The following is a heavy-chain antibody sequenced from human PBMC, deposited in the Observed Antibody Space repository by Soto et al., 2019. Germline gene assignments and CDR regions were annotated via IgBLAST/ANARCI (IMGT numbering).Heavy chain of an antibody. CDR1: GYSFTSYW. D-gene: IGHD3-16*01. Sequence: GESLKISCQGSGYSFTSYWIGWVRQMPGKGLEWMGIIYPGDSDTRYSPSFQGQVTISADKSISTAYLQWSSLKASDTAMYYCARLNPYALMMSPGAFDIWGQGTMVTVSS. CDR3: ARLNPYALMMSPGAFDI. J-gene: IGHJ3*02. V-gene: IGHV5-51*01. CDR2: IYPGDSDT.